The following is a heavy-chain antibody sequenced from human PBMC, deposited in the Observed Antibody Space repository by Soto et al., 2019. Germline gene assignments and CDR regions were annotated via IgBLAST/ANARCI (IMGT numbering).Heavy chain of an antibody. CDR1: GYTFPTYD. D-gene: IGHD2-8*01. V-gene: IGHV1-18*01. CDR3: ARDPYHVLMVNAPNLYGMDV. Sequence: ASVKVACKTSGYTFPTYDSSWVRQDPGQGLEWMGRISTYNGNTNYPQSLRGRLTMTTNTSTTTAYMELRNLRSDDTAVYYCARDPYHVLMVNAPNLYGMDVWGQGTTVTVSS. J-gene: IGHJ6*02. CDR2: ISTYNGNT.